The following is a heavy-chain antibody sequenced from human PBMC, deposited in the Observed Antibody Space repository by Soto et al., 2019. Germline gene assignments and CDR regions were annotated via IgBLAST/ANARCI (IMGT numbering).Heavy chain of an antibody. Sequence: EVQLVESGGGLVQPGGSLRLSCAASGFTFRNYWMSWVRQAPGKGLEWVANIKQDGTEKNYVDSVGGRFTISRDNAKNSLDLQMNSLTAEDTAVYYCASVAIWGQGTLVTVSS. D-gene: IGHD5-12*01. CDR2: IKQDGTEK. CDR1: GFTFRNYW. CDR3: ASVAI. V-gene: IGHV3-7*01. J-gene: IGHJ4*02.